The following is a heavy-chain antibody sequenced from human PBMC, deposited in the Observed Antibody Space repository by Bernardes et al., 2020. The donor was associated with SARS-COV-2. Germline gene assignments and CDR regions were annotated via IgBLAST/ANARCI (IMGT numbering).Heavy chain of an antibody. CDR2: IRGKANSDSP. CDR1: GFTLSGSA. J-gene: IGHJ4*02. V-gene: IGHV3-73*01. Sequence: GGSLRLSCAASGFTLSGSALHWVRQASGKGLEWVCRIRGKANSDSPAYGASVKVRFSISRDDSENTAYLQMNSPKAEDTAVYFCTNGLDNWGQGTLVTVSS. CDR3: TNGLDN.